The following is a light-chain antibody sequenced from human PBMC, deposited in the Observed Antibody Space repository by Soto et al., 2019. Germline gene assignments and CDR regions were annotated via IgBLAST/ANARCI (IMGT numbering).Light chain of an antibody. V-gene: IGKV3-11*01. CDR1: QSVGTS. Sequence: DILLTQSPATLSLSPGERATLSCRASQSVGTSLAWYQQRPGQAPRLLISDASNRATGVPVRFSGRGSGTDFTLSITSLEPEDSAIYYCQQRINWPPRDSFGQGTKVDI. CDR3: QQRINWPPRDS. CDR2: DAS. J-gene: IGKJ1*01.